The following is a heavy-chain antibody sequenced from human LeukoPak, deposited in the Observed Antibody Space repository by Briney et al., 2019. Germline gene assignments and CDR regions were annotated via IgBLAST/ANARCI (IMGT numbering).Heavy chain of an antibody. J-gene: IGHJ4*02. V-gene: IGHV4-34*09. D-gene: IGHD6-6*01. CDR1: GASFSGYY. CDR3: ARDLYGSSGAFDY. CDR2: INHSGST. Sequence: SETLSLTCAVYGASFSGYYWSWVRQPPGKGLEWIGEINHSGSTNYNPSLKSRVTISVDTSKNQFSLKLSSVTAADTAVYYCARDLYGSSGAFDYWGQGTLVTVSS.